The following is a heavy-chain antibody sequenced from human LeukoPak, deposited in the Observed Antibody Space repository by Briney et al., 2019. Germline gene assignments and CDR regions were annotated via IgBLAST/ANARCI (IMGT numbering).Heavy chain of an antibody. CDR1: GGSISSNNYY. V-gene: IGHV4-39*01. CDR2: IYYSGST. Sequence: SETLSLTCTVSGGSISSNNYYWGWIRQPPGKGLEWIGSIYYSGSTYYNPSLKSRVTMSVDTSTNQFSLKLTSVSAADTAVYYCARHAIGLAPDAFDIWGQGTMVTVSS. J-gene: IGHJ3*02. D-gene: IGHD5-24*01. CDR3: ARHAIGLAPDAFDI.